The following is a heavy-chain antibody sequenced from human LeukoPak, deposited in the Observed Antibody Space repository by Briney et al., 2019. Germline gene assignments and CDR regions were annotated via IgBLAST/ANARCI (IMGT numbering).Heavy chain of an antibody. CDR1: GFTFSNAW. J-gene: IGHJ4*02. Sequence: GGSLRLSCAASGFTFSNAWMNWVRQAPGKGLEWVGRIKSKTDGGTTDYAAPVKGRFTISRDDSKNTLYLQMNSLKTEDTAVYYCTTGAYDYVWGSYDPLYWGQGTLVTVSS. CDR3: TTGAYDYVWGSYDPLY. V-gene: IGHV3-15*07. D-gene: IGHD3-16*01. CDR2: IKSKTDGGTT.